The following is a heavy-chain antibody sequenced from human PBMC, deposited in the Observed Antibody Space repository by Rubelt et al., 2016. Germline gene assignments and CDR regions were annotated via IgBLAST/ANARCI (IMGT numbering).Heavy chain of an antibody. D-gene: IGHD3-3*01. J-gene: IGHJ4*02. Sequence: QVQLQESGPGLVKPSETLSLTCTVSGYSISSGYYWGWIRQPPGKGLEWIGSIYYSGSTYYNPSLKSRGTISGDTSKNQFSLKLSSGTAADTAVYYCARHVRIGSGQGTRDYWGQGTLVTVSS. CDR2: IYYSGST. CDR3: ARHVRIGSGQGTRDY. CDR1: GYSISSGYY. V-gene: IGHV4-38-2*02.